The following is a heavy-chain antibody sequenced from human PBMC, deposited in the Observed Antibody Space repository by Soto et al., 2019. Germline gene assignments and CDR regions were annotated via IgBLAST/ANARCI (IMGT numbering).Heavy chain of an antibody. V-gene: IGHV4-30-4*01. D-gene: IGHD3-10*01. CDR1: DGSISSGYYY. CDR3: ARADGSGIKDLDY. Sequence: QVQLQESGPGLVKPSQTLSLTCTVSDGSISSGYYYWSWIRQPPGKGLEWIGYIYYSGSTYYNPSLKSRVTISVDTSKNQCALKLSSVTAADTAVYYCARADGSGIKDLDYWGQGTLVTVSS. J-gene: IGHJ4*02. CDR2: IYYSGST.